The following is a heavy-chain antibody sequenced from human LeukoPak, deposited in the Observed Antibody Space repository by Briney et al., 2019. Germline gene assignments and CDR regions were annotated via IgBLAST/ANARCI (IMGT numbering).Heavy chain of an antibody. J-gene: IGHJ4*02. CDR1: GFMFSRHG. Sequence: PGGSLRLSCVASGFMFSRHGMHWVRQAPGEGLEWMAFIQYDESRTDYADSVKGRFTIFRDNSKNTLYLQMTNLRTEDTAVYYCGKGDTTTGDHWGQGTLVTVSS. D-gene: IGHD5-18*01. V-gene: IGHV3-30*02. CDR3: GKGDTTTGDH. CDR2: IQYDESRT.